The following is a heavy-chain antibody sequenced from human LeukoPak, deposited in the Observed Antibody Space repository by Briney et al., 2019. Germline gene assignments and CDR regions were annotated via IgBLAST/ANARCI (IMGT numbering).Heavy chain of an antibody. V-gene: IGHV4-34*01. CDR3: ARGNGYSGYDGEGFDY. D-gene: IGHD5-12*01. CDR1: GGSFSGYY. Sequence: SETLSLTCAVYGGSFSGYYWSWIRQPPGKGLEWIGEINHSGSTNYNPSLKSRVTISVDTPKNQFSLKLSSVTAADTAVYYCARGNGYSGYDGEGFDYWGQGTLVTVSS. CDR2: INHSGST. J-gene: IGHJ4*02.